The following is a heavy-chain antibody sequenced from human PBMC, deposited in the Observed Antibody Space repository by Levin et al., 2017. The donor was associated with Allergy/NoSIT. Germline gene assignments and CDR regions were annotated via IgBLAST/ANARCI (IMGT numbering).Heavy chain of an antibody. CDR1: GGSINGDYY. J-gene: IGHJ2*01. D-gene: IGHD2-21*02. Sequence: PSETLSLTCTVSGGSINGDYYWGWIRQSPGKGLEWIGYVYFSGDTYSNPSLKSRLTISVATSKNQFSLKLFAVTAADTAVFFCARFRRVTRSWFFDLWCRGAQVTVSS. V-gene: IGHV4-30-4*01. CDR3: ARFRRVTRSWFFDL. CDR2: VYFSGDT.